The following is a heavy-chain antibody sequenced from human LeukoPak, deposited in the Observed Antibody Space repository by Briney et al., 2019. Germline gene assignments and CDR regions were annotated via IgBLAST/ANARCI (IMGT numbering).Heavy chain of an antibody. J-gene: IGHJ4*02. CDR1: GTSW. D-gene: IGHD2/OR15-2a*01. CDR2: INSDGSWT. Sequence: GGSLRLSCAASGTSWMHWVRQAPGKGLVWVSHINSDGSWTGYADSVKGRFTISKDNAKNTVSLQMNNLRAEDTAVYYCVTFYETYWGRGTLVTVSS. V-gene: IGHV3-74*01. CDR3: VTFYETY.